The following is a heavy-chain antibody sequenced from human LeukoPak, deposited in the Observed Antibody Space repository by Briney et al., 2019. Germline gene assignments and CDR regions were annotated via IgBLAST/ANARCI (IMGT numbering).Heavy chain of an antibody. CDR3: APPPTVQLERLLDY. CDR2: ISYDGSNK. CDR1: GFTFSSYA. J-gene: IGHJ4*02. Sequence: GGSLRLSCAASGFTFSSYAMSWVRQAPGKGLEWVAVISYDGSNKYYADSVKGRFTISRDNSKNTLYLQMNSLRAEDTAVYYWAPPPTVQLERLLDYWGQGTLVTVSS. V-gene: IGHV3-30*03. D-gene: IGHD1-1*01.